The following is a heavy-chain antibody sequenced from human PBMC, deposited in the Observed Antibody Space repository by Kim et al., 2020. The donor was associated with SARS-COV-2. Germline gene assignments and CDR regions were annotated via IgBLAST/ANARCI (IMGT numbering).Heavy chain of an antibody. J-gene: IGHJ4*02. CDR2: NT. Sequence: NTDYAQKLQGRVTVTTDTSTSTAYMALRGLRSDDTAVYYCAGESHGGSDYWGQGTLVTVSS. D-gene: IGHD4-17*01. V-gene: IGHV1-18*01. CDR3: AGESHGGSDY.